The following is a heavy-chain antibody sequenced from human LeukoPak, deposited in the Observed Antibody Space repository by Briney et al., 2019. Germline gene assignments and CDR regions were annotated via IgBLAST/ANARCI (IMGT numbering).Heavy chain of an antibody. Sequence: GGSLRLSCAASGFTLSTYWMNWVRQAPGKRLEWVATIKQDGSEKYYVDSVKGRFTISRDNAKNSLYLQMNSLRAEDTAVYSCARDRNTDFLSGYYTNYCDYWGQGTLVTVSS. V-gene: IGHV3-7*01. CDR2: IKQDGSEK. D-gene: IGHD3-3*01. J-gene: IGHJ4*02. CDR1: GFTLSTYW. CDR3: ARDRNTDFLSGYYTNYCDY.